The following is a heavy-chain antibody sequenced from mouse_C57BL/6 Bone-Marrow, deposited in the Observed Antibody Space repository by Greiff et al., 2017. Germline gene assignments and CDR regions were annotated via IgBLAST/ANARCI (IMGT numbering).Heavy chain of an antibody. Sequence: QVQLQQPGAELVKPGASVKLSCKASGYTFTSYWMQWVKQRPGQGLEWIGGIDPSDSYTHYNQKFKGKATLTVDTSASTAYMQRSSLTSEDSAVYSCAISFDYLGEGTTLTDS. CDR3: AISFDY. J-gene: IGHJ2*01. CDR1: GYTFTSYW. CDR2: IDPSDSYT. V-gene: IGHV1-50*01.